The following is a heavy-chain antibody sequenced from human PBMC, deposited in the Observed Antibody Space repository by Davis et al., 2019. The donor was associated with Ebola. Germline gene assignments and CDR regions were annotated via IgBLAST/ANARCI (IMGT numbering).Heavy chain of an antibody. D-gene: IGHD2-2*01. CDR3: ARGVIVVVPAATIYYYYYMDV. V-gene: IGHV5-51*01. J-gene: IGHJ6*03. Sequence: GESLKISCKGSGYSFTNSWIGWVRQMPGKGLEWMGILYPGDSDTRYSPSFQGQVTTSADKSISTAYLQWSSLKASDTAMYYCARGVIVVVPAATIYYYYYMDVWGKGTTVTVSS. CDR2: LYPGDSDT. CDR1: GYSFTNSW.